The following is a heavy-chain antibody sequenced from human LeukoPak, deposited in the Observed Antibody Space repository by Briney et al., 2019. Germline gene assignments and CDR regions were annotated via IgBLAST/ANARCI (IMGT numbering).Heavy chain of an antibody. CDR1: GGSISSYY. V-gene: IGHV4-4*09. CDR2: IYTSGST. D-gene: IGHD3-3*01. J-gene: IGHJ4*02. Sequence: SETLSLTCTVSGGSISSYYWSWIRQPPGKGLEWIGYIYTSGSTNYNPSLKSRVTISVDTSKNQLSLKLNSVTAADTAVYYCARQWSGYSYFDYWGQGTLVTVSS. CDR3: ARQWSGYSYFDY.